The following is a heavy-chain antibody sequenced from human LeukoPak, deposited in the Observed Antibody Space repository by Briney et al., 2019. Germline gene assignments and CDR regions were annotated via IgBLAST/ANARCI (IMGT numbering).Heavy chain of an antibody. D-gene: IGHD4-17*01. CDR2: IYHSGST. CDR1: GGSISSSNW. J-gene: IGHJ3*02. Sequence: SETLSLTCAVSGGSISSSNWWSWVRQPPGKGLEWIGEIYHSGSTNYNPSLKSRVTISVDTSKNQFSLKLSSVTAADTAVYYCAREGRTTTVTYDAFDIWGQGTMVTVSS. CDR3: AREGRTTTVTYDAFDI. V-gene: IGHV4-4*02.